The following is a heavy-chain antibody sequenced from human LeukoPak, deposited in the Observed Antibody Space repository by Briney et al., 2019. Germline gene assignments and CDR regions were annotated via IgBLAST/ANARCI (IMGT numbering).Heavy chain of an antibody. D-gene: IGHD4-17*01. V-gene: IGHV1-69*13. J-gene: IGHJ4*02. CDR2: IIPIFGTA. Sequence: GASVKVSCKASGGTFSSYAISWVRQAPGQGLEWMGGIIPIFGTANYAQKFQGRVTITADESTSTAYMELSSLRSEDTAVYYCARGLATVTMSSLYFDYWSQGTLVTVSS. CDR1: GGTFSSYA. CDR3: ARGLATVTMSSLYFDY.